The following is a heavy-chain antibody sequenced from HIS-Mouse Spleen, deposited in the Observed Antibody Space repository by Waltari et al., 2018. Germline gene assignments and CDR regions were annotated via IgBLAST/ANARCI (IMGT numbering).Heavy chain of an antibody. Sequence: QVQLVESGGGVVQPGRSLRLSCAASGFTFSSYAWHGVPQAPGKGLEWVAVISYDGSNKYYADSVKGRFTISRDNSKNTLYLQMNSLRAEDTAVYYCARDHRNNWAIRDWGQGTLVTVSS. CDR1: GFTFSSYA. CDR3: ARDHRNNWAIRD. J-gene: IGHJ4*02. D-gene: IGHD1-20*01. CDR2: ISYDGSNK. V-gene: IGHV3-30-3*01.